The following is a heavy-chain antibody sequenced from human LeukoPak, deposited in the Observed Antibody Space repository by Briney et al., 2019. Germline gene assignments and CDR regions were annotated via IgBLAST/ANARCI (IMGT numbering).Heavy chain of an antibody. CDR2: ICRSSSFI. D-gene: IGHD3-9*01. CDR1: GLSFSSYS. J-gene: IGHJ6*02. V-gene: IGHV3-21*01. Sequence: GRSLRLSCAASGLSFSSYSMNWVRQAPGKGLEWVSSICRSSSFIYYEDSVKGRFTISRDNAKNSLYLQMNSLRAEVTAVYYCARDQSSYDDILTGYLFYYAMDVWGQGTTVTASS. CDR3: ARDQSSYDDILTGYLFYYAMDV.